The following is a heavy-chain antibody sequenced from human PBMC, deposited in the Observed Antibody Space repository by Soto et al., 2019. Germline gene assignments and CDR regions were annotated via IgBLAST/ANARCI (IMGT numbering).Heavy chain of an antibody. J-gene: IGHJ4*02. V-gene: IGHV3-7*03. CDR3: ARGYCTSGTCPPLDF. Sequence: GGSLRLSCTTSGFTFSDYWMTWVRQAPGKGLEWVANIKKDGSQMFYLDSVKGRFVVSRDNAKNSLYLQMNYPRAEDTAVYYCARGYCTSGTCPPLDFWGQGTLVTVSS. CDR1: GFTFSDYW. D-gene: IGHD2-8*01. CDR2: IKKDGSQM.